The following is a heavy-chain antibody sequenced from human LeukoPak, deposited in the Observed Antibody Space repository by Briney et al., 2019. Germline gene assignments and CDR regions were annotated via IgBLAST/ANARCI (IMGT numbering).Heavy chain of an antibody. J-gene: IGHJ4*02. Sequence: PGGSLRLSCAASGFTFSSYDMHWVRQGAEKGREGVSAIGTAGDTYYSGSVKGRFTISRDNAKHSLYLQTNSMRVGDTAVYSCARGLLYGSGSYYFDYWGQGTLVTVSS. CDR2: IGTAGDT. V-gene: IGHV3-13*01. D-gene: IGHD3-10*01. CDR1: GFTFSSYD. CDR3: ARGLLYGSGSYYFDY.